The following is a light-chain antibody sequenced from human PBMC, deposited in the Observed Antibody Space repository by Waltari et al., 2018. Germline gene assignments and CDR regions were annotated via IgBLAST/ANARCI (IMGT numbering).Light chain of an antibody. Sequence: DIVMTPSPDSLAVSLGERATINCKCSQSVLYSSNNKNYLAWYQQKPGQPPKLLIYWASTRESGVPDRFSGSGSGTDFTLTISSLQAEDVAVYYCQQYYTTPFTFGPGTKVDIK. J-gene: IGKJ3*01. V-gene: IGKV4-1*01. CDR2: WAS. CDR3: QQYYTTPFT. CDR1: QSVLYSSNNKNY.